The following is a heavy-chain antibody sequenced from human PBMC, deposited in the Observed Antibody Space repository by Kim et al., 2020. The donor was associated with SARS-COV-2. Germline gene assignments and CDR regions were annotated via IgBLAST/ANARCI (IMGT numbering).Heavy chain of an antibody. J-gene: IGHJ5*02. CDR3: ASSLRWELDWLEP. V-gene: IGHV4-39*01. D-gene: IGHD1-26*01. Sequence: NPSLKSRVTISVDTSKKQFSLKLSSVTAADTAVYYCASSLRWELDWLEPWGQGTLVTVSS.